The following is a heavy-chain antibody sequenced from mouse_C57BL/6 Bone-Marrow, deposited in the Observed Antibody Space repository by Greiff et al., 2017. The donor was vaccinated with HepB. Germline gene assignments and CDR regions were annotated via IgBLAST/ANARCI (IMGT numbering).Heavy chain of an antibody. V-gene: IGHV1-80*01. Sequence: VKVVESGAELVKPGASVKISCKASGYAFSSYWMNWVKQRPGKGLEWIGQIYPGDGDTNYNGKFKGKATLTADKSSSTAYMQLSSLTSEDSAVYFCHYDYDGFAYWGQGTLVTVSA. J-gene: IGHJ3*01. CDR3: HYDYDGFAY. CDR2: IYPGDGDT. CDR1: GYAFSSYW. D-gene: IGHD2-4*01.